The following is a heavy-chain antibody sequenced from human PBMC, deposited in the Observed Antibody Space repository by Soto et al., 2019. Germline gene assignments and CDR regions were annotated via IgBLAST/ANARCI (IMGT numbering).Heavy chain of an antibody. CDR3: AKQPKLPYANFDY. D-gene: IGHD2-15*01. Sequence: EVQLLESGGGLVQPGGSLRLSCAASGFTFSSYAMSWVRQAPVKWLEWVSAISGSGGSTYYADSVKGRFTIARDNSKSTLYLQMNSLRAEDTAVYYCAKQPKLPYANFDYWGQGSLVTVSS. CDR1: GFTFSSYA. V-gene: IGHV3-23*01. J-gene: IGHJ4*02. CDR2: ISGSGGST.